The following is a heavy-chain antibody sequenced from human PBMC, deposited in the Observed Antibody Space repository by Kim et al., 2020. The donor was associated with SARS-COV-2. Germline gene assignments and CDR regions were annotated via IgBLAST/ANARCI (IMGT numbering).Heavy chain of an antibody. CDR3: ARAPYDFWSGYYLLLDY. V-gene: IGHV1-69*13. D-gene: IGHD3-3*01. J-gene: IGHJ4*02. CDR2: IIPIFGTA. Sequence: SVKVSCKASGGTFSSYAISWVRQAPGQGLEWMGGIIPIFGTANYAQKFQGRVTITADESTSTAYMELSSLRSEDTAVYYCARAPYDFWSGYYLLLDYWGQGTLVTVSS. CDR1: GGTFSSYA.